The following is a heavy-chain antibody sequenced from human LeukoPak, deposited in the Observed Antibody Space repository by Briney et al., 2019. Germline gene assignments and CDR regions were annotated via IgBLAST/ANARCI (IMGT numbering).Heavy chain of an antibody. Sequence: GESLKISCKGSGYSFTSYWIGWVRQMPGKGLEWMGIIYPGDSDTRYSPSFQGQVTISADKSISTAYLQWSSLKASDTAVYYCARIMQYSGSYHRMAFDIWGQGTMVTVSS. CDR1: GYSFTSYW. V-gene: IGHV5-51*01. J-gene: IGHJ3*02. D-gene: IGHD1-26*01. CDR3: ARIMQYSGSYHRMAFDI. CDR2: IYPGDSDT.